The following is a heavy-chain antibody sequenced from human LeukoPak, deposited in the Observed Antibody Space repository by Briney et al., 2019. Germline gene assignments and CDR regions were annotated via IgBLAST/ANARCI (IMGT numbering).Heavy chain of an antibody. D-gene: IGHD6-13*01. CDR1: GGSITSYY. V-gene: IGHV4-4*07. J-gene: IGHJ4*02. CDR2: LYASGIT. Sequence: SETLSLTCTVSGGSITSYYWSWIRQPAGKGLEWIGRLYASGITNYNPSLKSRVTMTVETSKNQFSLKVNSVTAADTAVYYCARDAYIPAAGSNYFDNWGQGTLVTVSS. CDR3: ARDAYIPAAGSNYFDN.